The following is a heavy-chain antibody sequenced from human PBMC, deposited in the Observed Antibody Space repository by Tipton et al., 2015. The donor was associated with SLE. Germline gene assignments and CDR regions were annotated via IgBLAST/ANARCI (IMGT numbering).Heavy chain of an antibody. CDR1: EFSFSNFA. D-gene: IGHD1-1*01. Sequence: SLRLSCAASEFSFSNFAMTWVRQAPGKGLEWVSSITGGGHTTYSADSVKGRVATSRDNSKNTLYLEMKGLRADDTAIYYCAKDRWETGTTGYFDSWGQGTLVTVSS. CDR3: AKDRWETGTTGYFDS. V-gene: IGHV3-23*01. CDR2: ITGGGHTT. J-gene: IGHJ4*02.